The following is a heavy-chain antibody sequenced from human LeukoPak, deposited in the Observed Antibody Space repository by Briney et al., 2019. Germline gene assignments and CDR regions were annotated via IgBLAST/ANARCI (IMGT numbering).Heavy chain of an antibody. Sequence: GGSLRLSCAASGFTFSSYWMTWVRQAPGKGLEWVANIKQDGSQKYYVDSVKGRFTISRDNAKSSLYLQMASLRAEDTAAYYCARDLWGGSGSGFDCWGQGTLVTVSS. D-gene: IGHD3-10*01. J-gene: IGHJ5*01. CDR3: ARDLWGGSGSGFDC. V-gene: IGHV3-7*04. CDR1: GFTFSSYW. CDR2: IKQDGSQK.